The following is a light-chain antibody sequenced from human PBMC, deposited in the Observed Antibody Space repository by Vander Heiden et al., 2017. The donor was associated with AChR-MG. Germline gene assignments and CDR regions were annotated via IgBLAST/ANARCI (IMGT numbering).Light chain of an antibody. CDR1: RSNSGNSY. Sequence: QSVLTQPPSVSAAPGQEVTLPCSGSRSNSGNSYVSWYQQVPGTAPKLLIYDNNERPSGIPDRFSGSKSGASATLAITGLQTGDEADYYCGTWDGSLSAWVFGGGTYLTV. CDR3: GTWDGSLSAWV. V-gene: IGLV1-51*01. J-gene: IGLJ3*02. CDR2: DNN.